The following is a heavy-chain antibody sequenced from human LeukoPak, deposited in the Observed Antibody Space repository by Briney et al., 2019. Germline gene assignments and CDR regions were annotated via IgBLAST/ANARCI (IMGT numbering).Heavy chain of an antibody. CDR3: ARDYRRRLWFGELLLRGDVDAFDI. CDR1: GYTFTSYG. V-gene: IGHV1-18*04. D-gene: IGHD3-10*01. CDR2: ISAYNGNT. Sequence: ASVKVSCKASGYTFTSYGISWVRQAPGQRLEWMGWISAYNGNTSYAQKLQGRVTMTTDTSTSTAYMELRSLRSDDTAVYYCARDYRRRLWFGELLLRGDVDAFDIWGQGTMVTVSS. J-gene: IGHJ3*02.